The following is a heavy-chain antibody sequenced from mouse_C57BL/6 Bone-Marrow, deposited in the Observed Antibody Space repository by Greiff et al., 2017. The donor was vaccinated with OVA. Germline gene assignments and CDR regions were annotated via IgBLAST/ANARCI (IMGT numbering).Heavy chain of an antibody. CDR2: IDPSDSYT. Sequence: VQLQQPGAELVKPGASVKMSCKASGYTFTSYWMHWVKQRPGQGLEWIGEIDPSDSYTNYNQKFKGKSTLTVDKSSSTAYMQLSSLTSEDSAVYYCARWRGDGYYGFAYWGQGTLVTVSA. V-gene: IGHV1-69*01. CDR1: GYTFTSYW. J-gene: IGHJ3*01. D-gene: IGHD2-3*01. CDR3: ARWRGDGYYGFAY.